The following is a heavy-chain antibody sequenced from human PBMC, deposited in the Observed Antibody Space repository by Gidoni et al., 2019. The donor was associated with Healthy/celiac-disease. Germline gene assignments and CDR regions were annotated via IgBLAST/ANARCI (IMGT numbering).Heavy chain of an antibody. D-gene: IGHD3-22*01. CDR2: TYYRSKWYN. CDR1: GDSVSSNSAA. CDR3: AREVNTMIVVALDV. Sequence: QVQLQQSGPGPVKPSQTLSLTCAISGDSVSSNSAAWNWIRQSPSIGLEWRGRTYYRSKWYNDYAVSVKSRITINPDTSKNQFSLQLNSVTPEDTAVYYCAREVNTMIVVALDVWGQGTTVTVSS. J-gene: IGHJ6*02. V-gene: IGHV6-1*01.